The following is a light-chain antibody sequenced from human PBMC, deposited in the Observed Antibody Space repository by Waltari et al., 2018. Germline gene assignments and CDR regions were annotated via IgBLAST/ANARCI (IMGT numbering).Light chain of an antibody. Sequence: SALTQPSPVSGPPGQSITISCPEISSAVGSYRLPSWYQRPPGGAPKLLIYEVSNRPSGVSTRFSGSKAGKTASLTISGLQAEDEAEYYCCAFAGRGFYVFGTGTRVTVL. V-gene: IGLV2-23*02. J-gene: IGLJ1*01. CDR3: CAFAGRGFYV. CDR2: EVS. CDR1: SSAVGSYRL.